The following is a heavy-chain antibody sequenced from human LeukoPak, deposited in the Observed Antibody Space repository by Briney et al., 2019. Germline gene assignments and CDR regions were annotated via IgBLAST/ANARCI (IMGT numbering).Heavy chain of an antibody. J-gene: IGHJ6*02. CDR3: ARDLRDGYNYYYYGMDV. V-gene: IGHV1-2*04. Sequence: GASVKVSCKASGYTFTGYYMHWVRQAPGQGLEWMGWINPNSGGTNYAQKLQGWVTMTRDTSISTAYMELSRLRSDDTAVYYCARDLRDGYNYYYYGMDVWGQGTTVTVSS. CDR2: INPNSGGT. D-gene: IGHD5-24*01. CDR1: GYTFTGYY.